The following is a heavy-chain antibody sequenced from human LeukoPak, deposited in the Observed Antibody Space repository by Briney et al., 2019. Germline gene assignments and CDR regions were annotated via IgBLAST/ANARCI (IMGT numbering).Heavy chain of an antibody. CDR1: GGSISSGDYY. J-gene: IGHJ4*02. CDR2: IYYSGST. CDR3: AREGRRGLRDYYFDY. V-gene: IGHV4-31*03. D-gene: IGHD2-15*01. Sequence: SETLSLTCTVSGGSISSGDYYWSWIRQHPGMGLEWIGYIYYSGSTYYNPSLKSRITISVDTSKNQFSLKPTSVTAADTAVYYCAREGRRGLRDYYFDYWGQGTLVTVSS.